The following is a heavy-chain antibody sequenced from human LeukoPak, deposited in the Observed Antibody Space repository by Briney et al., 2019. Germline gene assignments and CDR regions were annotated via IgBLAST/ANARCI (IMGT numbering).Heavy chain of an antibody. D-gene: IGHD6-13*01. CDR3: ARPRGAAAGTFGFDP. J-gene: IGHJ5*02. Sequence: GGSLRLSCAASGFTFSNYWMSWVRQAPGKGLEWVASIKQDGSEKYYADSVKGRFTISRDNSKNTLYLQMNSLRAEDTAVYYCARPRGAAAGTFGFDPWGQGTLVTVSS. CDR2: IKQDGSEK. V-gene: IGHV3-7*02. CDR1: GFTFSNYW.